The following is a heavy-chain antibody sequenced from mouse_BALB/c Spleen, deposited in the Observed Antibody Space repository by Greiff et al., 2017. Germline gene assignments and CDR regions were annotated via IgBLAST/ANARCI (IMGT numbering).Heavy chain of an antibody. V-gene: IGHV3-2*02. Sequence: VQLQESGPGLVKPSQSLSLTCTVTGYSITSDYAWNWIRQFPGNKLEWMGYISYSGSTSYNPSLKSRISITRDTSKNQFFLQLNSVTTEDTATYYCAREGYGNYEDYAMDYWGQGTSVTVSS. CDR2: ISYSGST. CDR3: AREGYGNYEDYAMDY. J-gene: IGHJ4*01. CDR1: GYSITSDYA. D-gene: IGHD2-10*02.